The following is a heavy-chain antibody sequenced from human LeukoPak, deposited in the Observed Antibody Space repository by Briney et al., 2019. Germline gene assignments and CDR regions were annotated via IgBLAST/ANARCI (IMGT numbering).Heavy chain of an antibody. CDR3: ARGEGSWQQHHYYYYGMDV. D-gene: IGHD6-13*01. V-gene: IGHV3-30-3*01. CDR2: ISYDGSNK. Sequence: PGRSLRLSCAASGFTFSSYAMHWVRQAPGKGLEWVAVISYDGSNKYYADSVKGRFTISRDNSKNTLYLQMNSLRAEDTAVYYCARGEGSWQQHHYYYYGMDVWGKGTTVTVSS. J-gene: IGHJ6*04. CDR1: GFTFSSYA.